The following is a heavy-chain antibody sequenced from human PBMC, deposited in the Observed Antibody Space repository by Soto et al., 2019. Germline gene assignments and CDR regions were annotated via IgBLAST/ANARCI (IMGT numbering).Heavy chain of an antibody. V-gene: IGHV3-23*01. CDR3: AKALGSTSFSYYYGMDV. CDR1: GFTFSSYA. Sequence: LRLSCAASGFTFSSYAMSWVRQAPGKGLEWVSAISGSGGSTYYADSVKGRFTISRDNSKNTLYLQMNSLRAEDTAVYYCAKALGSTSFSYYYGMDVWGQGTTVTVSS. CDR2: ISGSGGST. J-gene: IGHJ6*02. D-gene: IGHD2-2*01.